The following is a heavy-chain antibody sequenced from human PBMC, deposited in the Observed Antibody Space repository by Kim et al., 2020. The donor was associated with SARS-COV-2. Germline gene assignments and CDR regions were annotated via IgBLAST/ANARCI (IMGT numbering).Heavy chain of an antibody. J-gene: IGHJ4*02. V-gene: IGHV4-4*02. CDR1: GGSISSSNW. CDR2: IYHSGST. D-gene: IGHD3-22*01. CDR3: ARGPTSAYYDSSGYYFDY. Sequence: SETLSLTCAVSGGSISSSNWWSWVRQPPGKGLEWIGEIYHSGSTNYNPSLKSRVTISVDKSKNQFSLKLSSVTAADTAVYYCARGPTSAYYDSSGYYFDYWGQGTLVTVSS.